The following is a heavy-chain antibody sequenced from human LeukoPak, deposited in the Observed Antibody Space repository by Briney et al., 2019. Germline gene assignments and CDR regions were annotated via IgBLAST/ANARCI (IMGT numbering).Heavy chain of an antibody. J-gene: IGHJ4*02. Sequence: GGSLRLSCAASGFTFSSYAMSWVRQAPGKGLEWVSAISGSGGSTYYADSVKGRFTISRDNSKNTLYLQMNSLRAEDTAVYYCARDRHYYDSSGYPTCLDYWGQGTLVTVSS. D-gene: IGHD3-22*01. CDR2: ISGSGGST. V-gene: IGHV3-23*01. CDR3: ARDRHYYDSSGYPTCLDY. CDR1: GFTFSSYA.